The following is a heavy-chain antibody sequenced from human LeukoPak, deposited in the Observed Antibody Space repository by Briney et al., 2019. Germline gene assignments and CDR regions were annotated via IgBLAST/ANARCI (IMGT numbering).Heavy chain of an antibody. J-gene: IGHJ1*01. CDR3: ARGSYDSSDFEYFHH. V-gene: IGHV1-8*02. CDR1: GYTFTSYG. Sequence: ASVKVSCKASGYTFTSYGINWVRQATGQGLEWMGWMNPNSGNTGYAQKFQGRVTMTRNTSISTAYMELSSLRSEDTAVYYCARGSYDSSDFEYFHHWGQGTLVTVSS. D-gene: IGHD3-22*01. CDR2: MNPNSGNT.